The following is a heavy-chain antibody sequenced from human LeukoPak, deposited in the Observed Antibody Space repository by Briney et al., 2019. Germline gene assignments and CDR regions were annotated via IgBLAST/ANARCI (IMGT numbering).Heavy chain of an antibody. D-gene: IGHD3-22*01. Sequence: GGSLRLSCAASGFTFSNFWMRWVRQAPGQGPEWVANIRPDGSGTDYVDSVKGRFTISKDNAKNSLYLQMNSLRAGDTAVYYCARDSSGYFDYWGQGALVTVSS. CDR3: ARDSSGYFDY. J-gene: IGHJ4*02. CDR2: IRPDGSGT. CDR1: GFTFSNFW. V-gene: IGHV3-7*01.